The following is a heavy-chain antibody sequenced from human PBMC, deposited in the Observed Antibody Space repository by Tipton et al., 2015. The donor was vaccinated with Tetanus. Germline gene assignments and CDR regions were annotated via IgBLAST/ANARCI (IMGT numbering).Heavy chain of an antibody. CDR1: GFTFSGYA. Sequence: QLVQSGGGVVQPGRSLRLSCAASGFTFSGYAMHWVRQAPGKGLEWVAVISYDGSNKYYADSVKGRFTISRDNSKNTLYLQMNSLRAEDTAVYYCARWGFGDGYNLDYWGQGTLVTVSS. D-gene: IGHD5-24*01. J-gene: IGHJ4*02. V-gene: IGHV3-30-3*01. CDR3: ARWGFGDGYNLDY. CDR2: ISYDGSNK.